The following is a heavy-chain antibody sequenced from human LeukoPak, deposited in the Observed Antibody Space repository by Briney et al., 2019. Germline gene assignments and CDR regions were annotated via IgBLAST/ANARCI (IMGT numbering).Heavy chain of an antibody. CDR2: IYHSGST. CDR3: ARPKFGGVIAPFDY. J-gene: IGHJ4*02. V-gene: IGHV4-38-2*02. CDR1: DYSISNDYY. Sequence: PSETLSLTCTVSDYSISNDYYWGWIRQPPGKGLEWIESIYHSGSTYYNPSLKSRVTISVDTSKNQFSLKLSSVTAADTAVYYCARPKFGGVIAPFDYWGQGILVTVSS. D-gene: IGHD3-16*02.